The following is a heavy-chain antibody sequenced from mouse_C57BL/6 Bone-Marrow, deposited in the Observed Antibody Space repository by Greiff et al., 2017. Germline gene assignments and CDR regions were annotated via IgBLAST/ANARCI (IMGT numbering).Heavy chain of an antibody. CDR2: ISGGGGNT. V-gene: IGHV5-9*01. D-gene: IGHD2-4*01. CDR3: ARQSPYYDYGGAMDY. J-gene: IGHJ4*01. Sequence: DVKLVESGGGLVKPGGSLKLSCAASGFTFSSYTMSWVRQTPEKRLEWVATISGGGGNTYYPDSVKGRFTISRDNAKNTLYLQMSSLRSEDTALYYCARQSPYYDYGGAMDYWGQGTSVTVSS. CDR1: GFTFSSYT.